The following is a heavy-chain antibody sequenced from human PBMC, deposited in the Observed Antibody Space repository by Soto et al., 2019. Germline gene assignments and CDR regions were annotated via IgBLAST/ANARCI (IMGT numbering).Heavy chain of an antibody. CDR2: IWYDGSNK. D-gene: IGHD3-10*01. J-gene: IGHJ4*02. CDR1: GFTFSSYG. Sequence: QVQLVESGGGVVQPGRSLRLSCAASGFTFSSYGMHWVRQAPGKGLEWVAVIWYDGSNKYYADSVKGRFTISRDNSKNTLYLQMNSLRAEDTAVYYCARARRQGLLWFGEADPWGQGTLVTVSS. CDR3: ARARRQGLLWFGEADP. V-gene: IGHV3-33*01.